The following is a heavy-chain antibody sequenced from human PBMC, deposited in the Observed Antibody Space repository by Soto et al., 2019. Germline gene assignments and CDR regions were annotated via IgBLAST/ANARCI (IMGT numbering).Heavy chain of an antibody. CDR3: ARASGIAAAGPYYYYYYGMDV. CDR1: GFTFSSYG. CDR2: IKQDGSEK. J-gene: IGHJ6*02. Sequence: GGSLRLSCAASGFTFSSYGMSWVRQAPGKGLEWVANIKQDGSEKYYVDSVKSRFTISRDNAKNSLYLQMNSLRAEDTAVYYCARASGIAAAGPYYYYYYGMDVWGQGTTVTVSS. V-gene: IGHV3-7*01. D-gene: IGHD6-13*01.